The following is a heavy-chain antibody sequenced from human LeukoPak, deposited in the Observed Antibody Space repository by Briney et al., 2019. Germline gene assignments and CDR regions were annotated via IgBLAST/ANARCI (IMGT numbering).Heavy chain of an antibody. CDR3: ARAGMTTVVTPFVGHRGAFDI. CDR2: ISYDGSNK. CDR1: GFTFSSYA. Sequence: GGSLRLSCAASGFTFSSYAMHWVRQAPGKGLEWVAVISYDGSNKYYADSVKGRFTISRDNSKNTLYLQMNSLRAEDTAVYYCARAGMTTVVTPFVGHRGAFDIWGQGTMVTVSS. J-gene: IGHJ3*02. V-gene: IGHV3-30-3*01. D-gene: IGHD4-23*01.